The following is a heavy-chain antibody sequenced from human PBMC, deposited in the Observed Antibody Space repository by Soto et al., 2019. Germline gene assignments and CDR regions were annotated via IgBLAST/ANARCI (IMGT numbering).Heavy chain of an antibody. J-gene: IGHJ4*02. Sequence: SVKVSCKASGGTFINYAISWVRQAPGQGLEWMGGIIPVFNTVNYAQKFQGRVTITADESTSAAYMELSSLRSEDTAMYYCAITSIAATRYLEFWGQGTLVTVPS. V-gene: IGHV1-69*13. CDR2: IIPVFNTV. CDR3: AITSIAATRYLEF. CDR1: GGTFINYA. D-gene: IGHD2-15*01.